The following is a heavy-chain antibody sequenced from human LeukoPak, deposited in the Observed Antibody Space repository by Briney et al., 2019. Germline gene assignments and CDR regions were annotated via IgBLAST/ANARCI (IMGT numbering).Heavy chain of an antibody. Sequence: ASVKVSCKASGGTFSSYAISWVRQAPGQGLEWMGGIIPIFGTANYAQKFQGRVTITADESTSTAYMELSSLRSEDTAVYYCARARTGFGVVIVWFDPWGQGTLVTVSS. CDR3: ARARTGFGVVIVWFDP. D-gene: IGHD3-3*01. J-gene: IGHJ5*02. CDR1: GGTFSSYA. CDR2: IIPIFGTA. V-gene: IGHV1-69*13.